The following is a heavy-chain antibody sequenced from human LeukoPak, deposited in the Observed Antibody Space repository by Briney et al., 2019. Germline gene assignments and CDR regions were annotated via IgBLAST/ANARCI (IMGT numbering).Heavy chain of an antibody. CDR1: GYTFTSYY. D-gene: IGHD3-16*02. CDR3: ARDPVYYDYVWGSYLDY. CDR2: INPSGGST. V-gene: IGHV1-46*01. Sequence: ASVKVSCKASGYTFTSYYMHWVRQAPGQGLEWMGIINPSGGSTSYAQKFQGRVTMTRDTSTSTVYMELSSLRAEDTAVYYCARDPVYYDYVWGSYLDYWGQGTLVTVSS. J-gene: IGHJ4*02.